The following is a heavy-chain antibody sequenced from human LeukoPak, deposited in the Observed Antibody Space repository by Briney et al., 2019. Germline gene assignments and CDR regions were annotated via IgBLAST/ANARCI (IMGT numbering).Heavy chain of an antibody. CDR1: GFTFSNYG. CDR3: AKDLPAAYFDY. J-gene: IGHJ4*02. V-gene: IGHV3-30*02. Sequence: GGSLRLSCAASGFTFSNYGIHWVRQAPGKGLEWVAFVRSDGGIKYYADSVKGRFPISRDNPRTTVYLQMNSLRAEDTAVYHCAKDLPAAYFDYWGQGTLVTVSS. CDR2: VRSDGGIK. D-gene: IGHD2-2*01.